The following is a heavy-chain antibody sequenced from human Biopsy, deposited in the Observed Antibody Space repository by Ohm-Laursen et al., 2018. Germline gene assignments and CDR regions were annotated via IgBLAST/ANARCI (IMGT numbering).Heavy chain of an antibody. D-gene: IGHD3-16*01. CDR3: AKDSGGSPLGELFH. CDR2: ISGSAGST. Sequence: SLRLSCAAPGFTFSNYAMSWVRQAPGKGLEWVSAISGSAGSTNYADSVKGRFTISRDNSKNTLYLQLNSLRAEDTALYYCAKDSGGSPLGELFHWGQGNLVTVSS. J-gene: IGHJ4*02. CDR1: GFTFSNYA. V-gene: IGHV3-23*01.